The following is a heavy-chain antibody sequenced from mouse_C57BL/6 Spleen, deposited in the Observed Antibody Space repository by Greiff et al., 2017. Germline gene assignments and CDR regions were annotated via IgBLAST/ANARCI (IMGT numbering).Heavy chain of an antibody. CDR1: GYAFSSYW. V-gene: IGHV1-80*01. CDR3: ARDYGSSLWYFDV. J-gene: IGHJ1*03. CDR2: IYPGDGDT. D-gene: IGHD1-1*01. Sequence: VQLQQSGAELVKPGASVKISCKASGYAFSSYWMNWVKQRPGKGLEWIGQIYPGDGDTNYNGKFKGKATLTADKSSSTAYMQLSSLTSEDSAVYCCARDYGSSLWYFDVWGTGTTVTVSS.